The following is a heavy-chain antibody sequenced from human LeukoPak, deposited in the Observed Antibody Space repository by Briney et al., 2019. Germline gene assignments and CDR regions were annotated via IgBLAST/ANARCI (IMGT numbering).Heavy chain of an antibody. D-gene: IGHD3-10*01. CDR2: IYYSGST. Sequence: SETLYLTCTVSGGSISSNSYYWGWIRQPPGKGLEWIGSIYYSGSTYYNPSLKSRVTISVDTSKNQFSLKLSSVTAADTAVYYCARHLMGEWFGDYYFDYWGQGTLVTVSS. J-gene: IGHJ4*02. CDR3: ARHLMGEWFGDYYFDY. CDR1: GGSISSNSYY. V-gene: IGHV4-39*01.